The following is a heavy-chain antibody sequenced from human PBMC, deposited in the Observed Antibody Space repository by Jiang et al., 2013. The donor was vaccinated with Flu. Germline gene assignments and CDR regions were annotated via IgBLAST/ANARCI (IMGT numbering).Heavy chain of an antibody. V-gene: IGHV4-38-2*01. D-gene: IGHD6-19*01. J-gene: IGHJ4*02. CDR2: INHGGST. Sequence: KPSETLSLTCAVSGYSISSGYYWGWIRQPPGKGLEWIGTINHGGSTYYNPSLKSRVTISVDTSNNQFSLKLNSVTAADTAVYYCARARRIAVASSSFDYWGQGTLVTVSS. CDR1: GYSISSGYY. CDR3: ARARRIAVASSSFDY.